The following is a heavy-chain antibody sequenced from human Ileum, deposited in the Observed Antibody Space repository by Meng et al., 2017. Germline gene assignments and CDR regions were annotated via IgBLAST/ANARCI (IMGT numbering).Heavy chain of an antibody. CDR3: SRAHVDWLLFTYYFDY. Sequence: SETLSLTCTVSGGSITSGSYYWSWIRQPAGKGLEWIGRIYTSGGTNYNPSLKSRVTISVDTSKNQFSLKLSYVTAADTAVYYCSRAHVDWLLFTYYFDYWGQGTLVTVSS. J-gene: IGHJ4*02. CDR2: IYTSGGT. D-gene: IGHD3/OR15-3a*01. V-gene: IGHV4-61*02. CDR1: GGSITSGSYY.